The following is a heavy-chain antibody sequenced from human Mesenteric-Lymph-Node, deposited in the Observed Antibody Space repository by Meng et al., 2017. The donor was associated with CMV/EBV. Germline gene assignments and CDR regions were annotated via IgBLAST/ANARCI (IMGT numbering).Heavy chain of an antibody. CDR1: GGSISSSSYY. CDR3: ARRFLYCSGGNCYQAYCFDY. V-gene: IGHV3-74*01. D-gene: IGHD2-15*01. J-gene: IGHJ4*02. Sequence: GGSLRLSCTVSGGSISSSSYYWGWIRQPPGKGLEWVSRINSDGSSTSYADSVKCRFTISRDNAKNSLYLQMNSLRAEDTAMYYCARRFLYCSGGNCYQAYCFDYWGQGTLVTVSS. CDR2: INSDGSST.